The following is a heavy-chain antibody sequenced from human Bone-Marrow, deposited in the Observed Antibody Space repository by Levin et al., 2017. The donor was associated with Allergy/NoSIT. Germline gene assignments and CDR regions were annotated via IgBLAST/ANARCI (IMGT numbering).Heavy chain of an antibody. CDR3: ARDTIDYGDYGLGDNWFDP. D-gene: IGHD4-17*01. J-gene: IGHJ5*02. CDR2: ISSSSSYT. V-gene: IGHV3-11*05. CDR1: GFTFSDYY. Sequence: MTGGSLRLSCAASGFTFSDYYMSWIRQAPGKGLEWVSYISSSSSYTNYADSVKGRFTISRDNAKNSLYLQMNSLRAEDTAVYYCARDTIDYGDYGLGDNWFDPWGQGTLVTVSS.